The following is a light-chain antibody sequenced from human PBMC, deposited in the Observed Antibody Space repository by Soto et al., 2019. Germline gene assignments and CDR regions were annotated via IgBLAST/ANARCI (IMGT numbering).Light chain of an antibody. J-gene: IGKJ4*01. CDR1: QSVDND. CDR3: QQYNNWPLT. Sequence: EIVMTQSPATLSVSPGDRATLSCSARQSVDNDLAWYQQKPGQPPRLLIYDASTRATGIPARFSGSQSGTEFTLTISSLLSEDFAVYSCQQYNNWPLTFGGGTKVEIK. CDR2: DAS. V-gene: IGKV3D-15*01.